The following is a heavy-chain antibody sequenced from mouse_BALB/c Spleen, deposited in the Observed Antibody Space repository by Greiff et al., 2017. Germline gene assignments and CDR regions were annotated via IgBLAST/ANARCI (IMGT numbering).Heavy chain of an antibody. CDR3: ARKGLRSAWFAY. CDR2: ISSGGGST. Sequence: EVKLVESGGGLVKPGGSLKLSCAASGFTFSSYAMSWVRQSPEKRLEWVAEISSGGGSTYYPDTVKGRFTISRDNAKNTLYLQMSSLKSEDTAMYYCARKGLRSAWFAYWGQGTLVTVSA. D-gene: IGHD1-1*01. V-gene: IGHV5-12-2*01. CDR1: GFTFSSYA. J-gene: IGHJ3*01.